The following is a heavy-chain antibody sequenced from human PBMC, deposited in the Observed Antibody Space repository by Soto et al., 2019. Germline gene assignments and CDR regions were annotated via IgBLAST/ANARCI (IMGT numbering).Heavy chain of an antibody. CDR2: IYYSGST. CDR1: GGSISSYY. V-gene: IGHV4-59*01. CDR3: ARGLYSGYDSP. Sequence: QVQLQESGPGLMKPSETLSLTCTVSGGSISSYYWSWIRQPPGKGLEWIGYIYYSGSTNYNPSLKSRVPISVDTSKNQFSLKLSSVTAADTAVYYCARGLYSGYDSPWGQGTLVTVSS. J-gene: IGHJ5*02. D-gene: IGHD5-12*01.